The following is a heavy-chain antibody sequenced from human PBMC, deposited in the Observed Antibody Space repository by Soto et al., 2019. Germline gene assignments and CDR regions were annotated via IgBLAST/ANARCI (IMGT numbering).Heavy chain of an antibody. J-gene: IGHJ5*02. V-gene: IGHV1-18*01. CDR3: ARGPFLGATVWLRRTHWFDP. CDR2: ISAYNGNT. Sequence: GASVKVSCKASGYTFTSYGISWVRQAPGQGLEWMGWISAYNGNTNYAQKLQGRVTMTTDTSTSTAYMELRSLRSDDTAVYYCARGPFLGATVWLRRTHWFDPWGQGTLVTVSS. D-gene: IGHD5-12*01. CDR1: GYTFTSYG.